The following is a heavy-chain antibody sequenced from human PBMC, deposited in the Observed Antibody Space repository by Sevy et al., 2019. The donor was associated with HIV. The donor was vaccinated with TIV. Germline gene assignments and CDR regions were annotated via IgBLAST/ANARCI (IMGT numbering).Heavy chain of an antibody. V-gene: IGHV3-21*01. Sequence: GGSLRLSCAASGFTFSTYSMNWVRQAPGKGLEWVLSISSSSDYIYYADSVKGRFTISRDNAKNSLYLQMNSLRAEDTAIYYCARNTNYFDYWGQGTLVTVSS. CDR1: GFTFSTYS. CDR2: ISSSSDYI. CDR3: ARNTNYFDY. J-gene: IGHJ4*02. D-gene: IGHD3-3*01.